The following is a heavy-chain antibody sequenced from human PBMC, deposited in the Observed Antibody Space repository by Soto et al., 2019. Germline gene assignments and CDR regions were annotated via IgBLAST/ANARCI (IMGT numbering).Heavy chain of an antibody. CDR3: GRDLEYCSSTRCYTWFDP. CDR2: IIPILGIA. D-gene: IGHD2-2*02. CDR1: GGTFSSYT. V-gene: IGHV1-69*08. J-gene: IGHJ5*02. Sequence: QVQLVQSGAEVKKPGSSVKVSCKASGGTFSSYTISWVRQAPGQGLEWMGRIIPILGIANYAQKFQGRVTITADKSTSTAYMELSSLRSEDTAVYYCGRDLEYCSSTRCYTWFDPWGQGTLVTVSS.